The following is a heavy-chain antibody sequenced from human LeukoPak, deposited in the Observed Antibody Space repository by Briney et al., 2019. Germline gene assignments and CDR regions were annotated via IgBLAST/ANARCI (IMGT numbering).Heavy chain of an antibody. D-gene: IGHD2-15*01. J-gene: IGHJ5*02. CDR3: ARAGAVVDILFDP. Sequence: GASVKVSCKASGYIFIPYGFNWVRQAAAQGLAWMGWISGYNGKTKYAQKRQDRVNMTTDTSTTTAYMELRSLRSDDTAEYYCARAGAVVDILFDPWGQGTLVTVSS. CDR2: ISGYNGKT. V-gene: IGHV1-18*01. CDR1: GYIFIPYG.